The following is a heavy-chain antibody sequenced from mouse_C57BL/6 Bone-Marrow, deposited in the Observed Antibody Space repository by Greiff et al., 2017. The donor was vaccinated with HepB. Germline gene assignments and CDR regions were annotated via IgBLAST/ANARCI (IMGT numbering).Heavy chain of an antibody. Sequence: EVQLQQSGAELVRPGASVKLSCTASGFNIKDDYMHWVKQRPEQGLEWIGWIDPENGDTEYASKFQGKATITADTASNTAYLQLSSLTSEDTAVYYGTGETSFFDYWGRGTTLTVSS. J-gene: IGHJ2*01. CDR2: IDPENGDT. CDR3: TGETSFFDY. V-gene: IGHV14-4*01. CDR1: GFNIKDDY.